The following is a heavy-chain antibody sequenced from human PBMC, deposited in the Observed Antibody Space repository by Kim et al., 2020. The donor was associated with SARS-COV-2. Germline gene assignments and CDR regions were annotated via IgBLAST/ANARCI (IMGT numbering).Heavy chain of an antibody. Sequence: ASVKVSCKASGYTFTGYYMHWVRQAPGQGLEWMGWINPNSGGTNYAQKFQGRVTMTRDTSISTAYMELSRLRSDDTAVYYCASPSQWPYSGSYYYGMDVWGQGTTVTVSS. CDR1: GYTFTGYY. J-gene: IGHJ6*02. CDR3: ASPSQWPYSGSYYYGMDV. D-gene: IGHD1-26*01. V-gene: IGHV1-2*02. CDR2: INPNSGGT.